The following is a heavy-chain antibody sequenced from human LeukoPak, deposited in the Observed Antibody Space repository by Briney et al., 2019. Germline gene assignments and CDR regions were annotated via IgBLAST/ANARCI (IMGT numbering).Heavy chain of an antibody. J-gene: IGHJ5*02. V-gene: IGHV4-30-2*01. CDR3: ARSGNYYDSSGYYTRPPKYNWFDP. D-gene: IGHD3-22*01. Sequence: SQTLSLTCAVSGGSISSGGYSWSWIRQPPGKGLEWIGYIYHSGSTYYNPSLKSRVTIPVDRSKNQFSLKLSAVTAADTAVYYCARSGNYYDSSGYYTRPPKYNWFDPWGQGTLVTVSS. CDR1: GGSISSGGYS. CDR2: IYHSGST.